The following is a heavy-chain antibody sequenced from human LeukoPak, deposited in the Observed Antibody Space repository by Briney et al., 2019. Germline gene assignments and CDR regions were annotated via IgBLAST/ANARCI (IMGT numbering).Heavy chain of an antibody. D-gene: IGHD1-26*01. CDR3: AKNRGGSYYSGSDY. Sequence: PGGSLRLSCAASGFTFSNYWMTWVRQAPGKGLEWVSAVRGSDAGTSYADSVKGRFTISRDNSKNTLYLQMNSLRAEDTAVYYCAKNRGGSYYSGSDYWGQGTLVTVSS. CDR2: VRGSDAGT. V-gene: IGHV3-23*01. CDR1: GFTFSNYW. J-gene: IGHJ4*02.